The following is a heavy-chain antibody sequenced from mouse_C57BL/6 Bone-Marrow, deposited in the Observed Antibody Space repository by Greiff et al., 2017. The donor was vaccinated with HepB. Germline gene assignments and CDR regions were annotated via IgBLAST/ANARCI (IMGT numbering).Heavy chain of an antibody. V-gene: IGHV1-78*01. CDR1: GYTFTDHT. CDR2: IYPRDGST. Sequence: QVQLQQSDAELVKPGASVKISCKVSGYTFTDHTIHWMKQRPEQGLEWIGYIYPRDGSTKYNEKFKGKATLTADKSSSTAYMQLNSLTSEDSAVYFCARRGAYYYGSSLPWYFDVWGTGTTVTVSS. D-gene: IGHD1-1*01. CDR3: ARRGAYYYGSSLPWYFDV. J-gene: IGHJ1*03.